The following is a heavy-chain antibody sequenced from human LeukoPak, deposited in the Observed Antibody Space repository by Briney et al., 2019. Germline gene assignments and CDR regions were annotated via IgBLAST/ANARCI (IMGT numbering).Heavy chain of an antibody. CDR1: GFTFSSYG. V-gene: IGHV3-7*01. D-gene: IGHD2-15*01. CDR3: ARHRSGGSQDDAFDI. J-gene: IGHJ3*02. Sequence: PGGSLRLSCAASGFTFSSYGMHWVRQAPGKGLEWVADIKEDGSEKYYVDSVKGRFTISRQNAKSSLFLQMNSLRAEDTAVYYCARHRSGGSQDDAFDIWGQGTMVTVSS. CDR2: IKEDGSEK.